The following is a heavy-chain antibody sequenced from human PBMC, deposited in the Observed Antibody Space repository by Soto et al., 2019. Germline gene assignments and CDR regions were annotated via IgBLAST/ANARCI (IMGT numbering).Heavy chain of an antibody. D-gene: IGHD6-6*01. CDR2: INAGNGNT. V-gene: IGHV1-3*01. J-gene: IGHJ5*02. Sequence: VASVKVSCKASGYTFTSYAMHWVRQAHGQRLEWMGWINAGNGNTKYSQKFQGRVTITRDASASTAYMELSSLRSEDTAVYYCAREVAARFDPWGQGTLVTVSS. CDR3: AREVAARFDP. CDR1: GYTFTSYA.